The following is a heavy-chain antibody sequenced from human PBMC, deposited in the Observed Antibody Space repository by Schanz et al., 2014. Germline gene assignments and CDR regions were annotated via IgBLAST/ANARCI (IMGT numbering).Heavy chain of an antibody. V-gene: IGHV3-66*01. Sequence: DVQLVESGGGLVQPGGSLRLSCAASGFIVSDNYMHWVRQAPGKGLEWVSVIYSGGSTYYADSVKGRFSVSGDNSKNTLYLLLNSLRAEDTAVYYCARDQYYFGSGNPFDIWGQGTMVTVSS. D-gene: IGHD3-10*01. J-gene: IGHJ3*02. CDR1: GFIVSDNY. CDR2: IYSGGST. CDR3: ARDQYYFGSGNPFDI.